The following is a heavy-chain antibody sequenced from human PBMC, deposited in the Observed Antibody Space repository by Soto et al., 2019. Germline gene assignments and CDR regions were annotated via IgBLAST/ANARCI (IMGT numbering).Heavy chain of an antibody. CDR3: AKRIAVAGIYYYGMDL. V-gene: IGHV3-23*01. Sequence: GGSLRVSCAASGFSFSSHGMILVRQAPGKGLEWVSSISGSGGGTYYADSVKGRFTISRDNSKNTLYLQMSSLRPEDTAIYYCAKRIAVAGIYYYGMDLWGQGTTVTVSS. CDR2: ISGSGGGT. J-gene: IGHJ6*02. D-gene: IGHD6-19*01. CDR1: GFSFSSHG.